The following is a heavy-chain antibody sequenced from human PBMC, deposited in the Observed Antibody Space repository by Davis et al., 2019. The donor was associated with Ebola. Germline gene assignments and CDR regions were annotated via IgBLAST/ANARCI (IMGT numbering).Heavy chain of an antibody. CDR2: ISSSSTTK. Sequence: GGSLRLSCAASGFTFSSYWMSWVRQAPGRGLEWVSYISSSSTTKYYADSVKGRFTISRDNAKNSLYLQMNSLRDEDTAVYYCARDLLEPLYYYYGMDVWGQGTTVTVSS. D-gene: IGHD1-1*01. V-gene: IGHV3-48*02. J-gene: IGHJ6*02. CDR3: ARDLLEPLYYYYGMDV. CDR1: GFTFSSYW.